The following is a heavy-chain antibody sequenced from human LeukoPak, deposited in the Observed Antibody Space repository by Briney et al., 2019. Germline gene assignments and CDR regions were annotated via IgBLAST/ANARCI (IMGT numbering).Heavy chain of an antibody. CDR2: ISSSSNFI. J-gene: IGHJ6*03. CDR3: ARGALSFGGIIVYYYYYMDV. D-gene: IGHD3-16*02. Sequence: GGSLRLSCAASGFTFNDYNMHWVRQAPGKGLEWVSSISSSSNFIYYTDSVKGRFTISRDNAKNSLYLQMNSLRPEDTAVYYCARGALSFGGIIVYYYYYMDVWGKGTTVTISS. CDR1: GFTFNDYN. V-gene: IGHV3-21*01.